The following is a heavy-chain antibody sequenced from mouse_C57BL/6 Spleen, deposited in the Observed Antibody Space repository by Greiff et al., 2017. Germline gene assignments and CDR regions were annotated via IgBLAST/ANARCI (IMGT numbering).Heavy chain of an antibody. CDR1: GFTFSSYA. D-gene: IGHD1-1*01. Sequence: EVPLVESGGGLVKPGGSLKLSCAASGFTFSSYAMSWVRQTPEKRLEWVATISDGGSYTYYPDNVKGRFTISRDNAKNNLYLQMSHLKSEDTAMYYCARELRRVFAYWGQGTLVTVSA. V-gene: IGHV5-4*01. CDR2: ISDGGSYT. CDR3: ARELRRVFAY. J-gene: IGHJ3*01.